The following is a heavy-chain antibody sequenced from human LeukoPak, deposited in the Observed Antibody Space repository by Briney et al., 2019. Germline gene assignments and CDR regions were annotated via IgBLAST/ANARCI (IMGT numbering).Heavy chain of an antibody. CDR3: ARLAGSRWSPYYFDY. V-gene: IGHV1-69*05. CDR1: GGTFSSYA. D-gene: IGHD6-13*01. Sequence: SVKVSCKASGGTFSSYAISWVRHAPGQGLEWVGGIIPIFGTANYAQKFQGRVTITTDESTSTAYMELSSLRSEDTAVYYCARLAGSRWSPYYFDYWGQGTLVTVSS. J-gene: IGHJ4*02. CDR2: IIPIFGTA.